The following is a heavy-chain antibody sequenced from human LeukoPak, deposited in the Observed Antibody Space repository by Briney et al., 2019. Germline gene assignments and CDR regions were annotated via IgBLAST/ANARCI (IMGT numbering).Heavy chain of an antibody. V-gene: IGHV3-23*01. Sequence: GGSLRPPCAASGFTFSSYAMSWVRQAPGKGLEWVSGISGSGGSTYYADSVKGRFTISRDNSKNTLYLQMNGLRAEDTAVYYCAKSLSIAEGYWYFDLWGRGTLVTVSS. J-gene: IGHJ2*01. CDR1: GFTFSSYA. CDR3: AKSLSIAEGYWYFDL. CDR2: ISGSGGST. D-gene: IGHD6-6*01.